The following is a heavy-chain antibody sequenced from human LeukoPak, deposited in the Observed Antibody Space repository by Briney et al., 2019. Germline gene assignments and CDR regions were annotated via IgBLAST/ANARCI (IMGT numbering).Heavy chain of an antibody. J-gene: IGHJ4*02. CDR3: AARQPRGYSYGLDY. CDR2: ISSSSTYI. D-gene: IGHD5-18*01. CDR1: GFTFSSYS. Sequence: GGSLRLSCGASGFTFSSYSMSWVRQAPGKGLEWVSSISSSSTYIYYMDSVKGRFTISRDNSKNTLYLQMNSLRAEDTAVYYCAARQPRGYSYGLDYWGQGTLVTVSS. V-gene: IGHV3-21*01.